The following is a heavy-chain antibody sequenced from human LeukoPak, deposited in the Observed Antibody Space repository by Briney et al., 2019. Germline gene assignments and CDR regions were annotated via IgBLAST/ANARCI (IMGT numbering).Heavy chain of an antibody. D-gene: IGHD3-10*02. CDR3: AKELDTMFFDY. J-gene: IGHJ4*02. V-gene: IGHV3-43*01. CDR2: AGWAGGTT. CDR1: GFNFDRYT. Sequence: GGSLRLSCATSGFNFDRYTIHWVRQAPGKGLEWVSLAGWAGGTTFYSDSVRGRFTISRDSGRKSVYLQMNILTTDDTAFYFCAKELDTMFFDYWGQGALVTVSS.